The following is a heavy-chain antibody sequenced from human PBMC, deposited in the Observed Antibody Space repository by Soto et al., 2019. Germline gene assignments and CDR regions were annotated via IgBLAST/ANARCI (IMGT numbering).Heavy chain of an antibody. Sequence: SETLSLTCTVSGGSISSSSYYWGWIRQPPGKGLEWIGSIYYSGSTYYNPSLKSRVTISVDTSKNQFSLKLSSVTAADTAVYYCARTGRSGWYSWFDPWGQGTLVTVSS. CDR3: ARTGRSGWYSWFDP. V-gene: IGHV4-39*01. J-gene: IGHJ5*02. D-gene: IGHD6-19*01. CDR1: GGSISSSSYY. CDR2: IYYSGST.